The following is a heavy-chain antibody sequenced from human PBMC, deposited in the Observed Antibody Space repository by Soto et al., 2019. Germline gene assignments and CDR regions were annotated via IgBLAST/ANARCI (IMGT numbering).Heavy chain of an antibody. CDR2: IYYSGST. Sequence: PSETLSLTCTVSGGSISSGGYYWSWIRQHPGKGLEWIGYIYYSGSTYYNPSLKSRVTISVDTSKNQFSLKLSSVTAADTAVYYCASGSVAGKQYFDYWGQGTQVTVSS. V-gene: IGHV4-31*03. CDR3: ASGSVAGKQYFDY. J-gene: IGHJ4*02. CDR1: GGSISSGGYY. D-gene: IGHD6-19*01.